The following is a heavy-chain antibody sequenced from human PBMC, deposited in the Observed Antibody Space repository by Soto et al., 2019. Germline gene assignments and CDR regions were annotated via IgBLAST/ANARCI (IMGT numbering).Heavy chain of an antibody. CDR3: ARAYLSGYYYGMDV. D-gene: IGHD3-16*01. Sequence: PGGSLRLSCAASGFTFSSYEMNWVRQAPGKGLEWGSYISSSGSTIYYADSVKGRFTISRDNAKNSLYLQMNSLRAEDTAVYYCARAYLSGYYYGMDVWGQGTTVTVSS. CDR2: ISSSGSTI. V-gene: IGHV3-48*03. J-gene: IGHJ6*02. CDR1: GFTFSSYE.